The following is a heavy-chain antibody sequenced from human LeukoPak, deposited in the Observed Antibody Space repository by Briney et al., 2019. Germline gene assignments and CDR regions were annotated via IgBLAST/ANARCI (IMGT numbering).Heavy chain of an antibody. V-gene: IGHV4-39*01. CDR2: IYYSGNT. Sequence: PSETLSLTCAVSGDSISTSNSYWGWIRRPPGKGLEWVGSIYYSGNTYYNPSLNSRVTISVDTSKKQFSLELRSVTAADTAKYYCARGPGYHYDGSNFRKAFDIWGQGTMVTVSS. CDR3: ARGPGYHYDGSNFRKAFDI. D-gene: IGHD3-22*01. J-gene: IGHJ3*02. CDR1: GDSISTSNSY.